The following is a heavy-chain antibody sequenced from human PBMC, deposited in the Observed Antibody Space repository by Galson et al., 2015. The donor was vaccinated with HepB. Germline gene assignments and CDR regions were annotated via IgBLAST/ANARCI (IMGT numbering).Heavy chain of an antibody. CDR3: ARDKDDAMDV. Sequence: SLRLSCAASGFTFSSNNMHWVRQAPGKGLEWVAVIWLDGSNRYHADSVKGRFTIPRDNSKNTLFLQMSSLRVEDTAVYYCARDKDDAMDVWGQGTTVTASS. CDR1: GFTFSSNN. CDR2: IWLDGSNR. J-gene: IGHJ6*02. V-gene: IGHV3-33*08. D-gene: IGHD2-15*01.